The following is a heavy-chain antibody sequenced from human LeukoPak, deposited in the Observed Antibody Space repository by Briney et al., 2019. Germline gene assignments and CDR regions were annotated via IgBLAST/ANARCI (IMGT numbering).Heavy chain of an antibody. Sequence: PSETLSLTCTVSGGSISSSSYYWGWIRQPPGKGLEWIGSIYYSGSTYYNPSLKSRFTISVDTSKNQFSLKLSSVTAADTAVYYCAKGGYCSDDIWYKWNAFDMWGQGTMVTVSS. J-gene: IGHJ3*02. CDR2: IYYSGST. V-gene: IGHV4-39*01. CDR3: AKGGYCSDDIWYKWNAFDM. CDR1: GGSISSSSYY. D-gene: IGHD2-15*01.